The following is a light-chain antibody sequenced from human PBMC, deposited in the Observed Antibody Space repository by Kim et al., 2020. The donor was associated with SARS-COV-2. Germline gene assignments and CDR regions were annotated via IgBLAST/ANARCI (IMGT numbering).Light chain of an antibody. CDR1: QSVSSTY. CDR3: QQYGTSPFS. CDR2: DAS. V-gene: IGKV3-20*01. Sequence: EIVLTQSPGTLSLSPGKRATLSCRASQSVSSTYVAWYQQRPGQAPRLVIYDASRKATGIPDRYSSSGSRTDFTLTISRLGPEDFAVYYCQQYGTSPFSFGPGTKV. J-gene: IGKJ1*01.